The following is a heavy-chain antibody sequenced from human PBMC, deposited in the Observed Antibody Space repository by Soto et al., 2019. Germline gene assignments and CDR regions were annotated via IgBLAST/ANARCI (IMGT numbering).Heavy chain of an antibody. CDR1: GFTFSTYA. CDR2: ISASGGST. J-gene: IGHJ4*02. CDR3: ATGGCSGGSCYSDDY. D-gene: IGHD2-15*01. Sequence: EVQLLESGGGLVQPGGSLRLSCAASGFTFSTYAMSWVRQAPGKGLEWVSGISASGGSTYYADSVKGRFTISRDNSKNTLHLQMNGQRAEDTAVYYCATGGCSGGSCYSDDYWGQGTRVIVSS. V-gene: IGHV3-23*01.